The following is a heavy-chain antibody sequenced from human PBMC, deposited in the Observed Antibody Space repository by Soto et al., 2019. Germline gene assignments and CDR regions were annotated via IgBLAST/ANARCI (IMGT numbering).Heavy chain of an antibody. CDR2: LYHTGNT. CDR1: GGSISSGGYS. CDR3: ARFRGTAILDF. V-gene: IGHV4-30-2*01. Sequence: TLSLTCAVSGGSISSGGYSWSWIRQPPGKGLEWIGYLYHTGNTYYNPSLESRVTISVDRSKNQFSLELTSVTAADTAVYYCARFRGTAILDFWGQGTLVTVS. D-gene: IGHD2-21*02. J-gene: IGHJ4*02.